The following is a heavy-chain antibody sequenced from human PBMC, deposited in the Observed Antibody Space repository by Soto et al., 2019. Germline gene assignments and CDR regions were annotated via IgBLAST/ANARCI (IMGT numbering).Heavy chain of an antibody. CDR3: ARGYSSSGAYFFDY. V-gene: IGHV1-69*12. Sequence: QVQLVQSGAEVKKPGSSVKVSCKASGGTFSSYAISWVRQAPGQGLEWMGGIIPICGTANYAQKFQGRVTVSADDSSTAAYMGLRSLRPEETAVSYGARGYSSSGAYFFDYWGQGTLVTVSS. D-gene: IGHD6-13*01. J-gene: IGHJ4*02. CDR1: GGTFSSYA. CDR2: IIPICGTA.